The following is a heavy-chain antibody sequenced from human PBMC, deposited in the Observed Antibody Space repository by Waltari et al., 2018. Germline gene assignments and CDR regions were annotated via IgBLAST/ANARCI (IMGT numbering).Heavy chain of an antibody. CDR2: ISGSGGST. V-gene: IGHV3-23*01. J-gene: IGHJ6*02. D-gene: IGHD6-13*01. CDR3: AKVVGQQLVLAYYYYYYGMDV. Sequence: EVQLLESGGGLVQPGGSLRLSCAASGFPFSSYAMSWFRQAPGKGLGWVLAISGSGGSTYYADSVKGRFTISRDNSKNTLYLQMNSLRAEDTAVYYCAKVVGQQLVLAYYYYYYGMDVWGQGTTVTVSS. CDR1: GFPFSSYA.